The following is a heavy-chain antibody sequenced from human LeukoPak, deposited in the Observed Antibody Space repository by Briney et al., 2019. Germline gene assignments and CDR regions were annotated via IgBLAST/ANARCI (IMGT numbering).Heavy chain of an antibody. D-gene: IGHD3-22*01. Sequence: PGGSLRLSCAASGFTFSSHGMHWVRQAPGKGLEWVAFIRYDGSNKYYADSVKGRFTISRDNSKNMLYLQMNSLRAEDTAVYYCAKDFNYDSSGYFGYWGQGTLVTVSS. J-gene: IGHJ4*02. CDR2: IRYDGSNK. CDR1: GFTFSSHG. CDR3: AKDFNYDSSGYFGY. V-gene: IGHV3-30*02.